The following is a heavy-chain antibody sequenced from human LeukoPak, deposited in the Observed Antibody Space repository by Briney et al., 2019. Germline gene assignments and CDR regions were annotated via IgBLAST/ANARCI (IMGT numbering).Heavy chain of an antibody. J-gene: IGHJ4*02. CDR2: ISYDGSNK. CDR3: AKDYSSSWYGVSY. Sequence: QTGGSLRLSCAASGFTFSSYGMHWVRQAPGKGLEWVAVISYDGSNKYYADSVKGRFTISRDNSKNTLYLQMNSLRAEDTAVYYCAKDYSSSWYGVSYWGQGTLVTVSS. V-gene: IGHV3-30*18. D-gene: IGHD6-13*01. CDR1: GFTFSSYG.